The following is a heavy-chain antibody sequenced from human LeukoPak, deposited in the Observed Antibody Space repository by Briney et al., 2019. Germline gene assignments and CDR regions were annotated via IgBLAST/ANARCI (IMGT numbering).Heavy chain of an antibody. CDR3: ARGRVGPAPDFDY. J-gene: IGHJ4*02. V-gene: IGHV4-34*01. CDR1: GGSFSGYY. Sequence: NPSETLSLTCAVYGGSFSGYYWSWIRQPPGKGLEWIGEINHSGSTNYNPSLKSRVTISVDTSKNQFSLKLSSVTAADTAVYYCARGRVGPAPDFDYWGQGTLVTVSS. CDR2: INHSGST. D-gene: IGHD1-26*01.